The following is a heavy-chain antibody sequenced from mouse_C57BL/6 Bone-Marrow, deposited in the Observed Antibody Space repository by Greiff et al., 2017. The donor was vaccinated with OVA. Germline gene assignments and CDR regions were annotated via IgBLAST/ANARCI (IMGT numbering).Heavy chain of an antibody. CDR2: IYYSGTI. CDR1: GISITTGNYR. V-gene: IGHV3-5*01. J-gene: IGHJ4*01. CDR3: ARDGGSYYYAMDY. Sequence: EVKLVESGPGLVKPSQTVFLTCTVTGISITTGNYRWSWIRQFPGNELEWIGYIYYSGTITYNPSLTSRTTITRDTPKNQFFLEMNSLTAEDTATYYCARDGGSYYYAMDYWGQGTSVTVSS.